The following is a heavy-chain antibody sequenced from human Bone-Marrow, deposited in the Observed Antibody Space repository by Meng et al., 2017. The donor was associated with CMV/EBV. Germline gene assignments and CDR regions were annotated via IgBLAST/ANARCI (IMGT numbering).Heavy chain of an antibody. CDR3: ARIAAAGFDY. V-gene: IGHV3-53*01. Sequence: GESLKISCAASGFTVSSNYMSWVRQAPGKGLEWVSVIYSGGSTYYADSVKGRFTISRDNAKNSLYLQMNSLRAEDTAVYYCARIAAAGFDYWGQGTLVTVSS. CDR1: GFTVSSNY. D-gene: IGHD6-13*01. CDR2: IYSGGST. J-gene: IGHJ4*02.